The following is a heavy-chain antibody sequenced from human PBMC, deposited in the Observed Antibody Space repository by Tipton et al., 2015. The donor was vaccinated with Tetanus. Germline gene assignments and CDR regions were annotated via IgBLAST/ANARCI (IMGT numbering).Heavy chain of an antibody. D-gene: IGHD3-10*01. V-gene: IGHV4-59*01. CDR2: IYYSGST. CDR3: ARDNRVPLRFGELLEFYYYSGMDV. CDR1: GGSISSYY. Sequence: TLSLTCTVSGGSISSYYWSWIRQPPGKGLEWIWYIYYSGSTNYNPSLKSRVTISVDTSKNQFSLKLSSVTAADTAVYYCARDNRVPLRFGELLEFYYYSGMDVWGQGTSVPVSS. J-gene: IGHJ6*02.